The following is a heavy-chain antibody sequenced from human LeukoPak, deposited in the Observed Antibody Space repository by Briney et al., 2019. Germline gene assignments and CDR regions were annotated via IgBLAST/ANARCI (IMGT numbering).Heavy chain of an antibody. V-gene: IGHV1-2*02. D-gene: IGHD3-16*02. CDR2: INPNNGDT. Sequence: GAAVKVSCKASGYTFSAQYMHWVRQAPGQGLEWMGWINPNNGDTKYAQSFLGRVTMTRDTSTATAYMELNSLRSDDTAVYFCASYPSSFPTPPFDYWGQGTLVTVSS. CDR3: ASYPSSFPTPPFDY. CDR1: GYTFSAQY. J-gene: IGHJ4*02.